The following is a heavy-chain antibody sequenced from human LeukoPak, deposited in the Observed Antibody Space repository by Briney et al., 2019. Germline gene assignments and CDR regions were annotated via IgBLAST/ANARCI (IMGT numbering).Heavy chain of an antibody. D-gene: IGHD1-26*01. CDR2: ISNNGGYT. V-gene: IGHV3-23*01. J-gene: IGHJ4*02. CDR1: GFTFSSSA. CDR3: ARAGSPIVGATYPDY. Sequence: PGGSLRLSCAASGFTFSSSAMSWVRQAPGKGLEWVSAISNNGGYTYYADSVQGRFTISRDNSKSTLCLQMNSLRAEDTAVYYCARAGSPIVGATYPDYWGQGTLVTVSS.